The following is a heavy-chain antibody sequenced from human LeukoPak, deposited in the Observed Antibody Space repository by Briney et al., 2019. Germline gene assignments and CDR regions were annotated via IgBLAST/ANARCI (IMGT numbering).Heavy chain of an antibody. V-gene: IGHV4-39*01. CDR1: GGSFSGYY. CDR3: ARPPDSSSWYGYFQH. Sequence: SETLSLTCAVYGGSFSGYYWGWIRQPPGKGLEWIGSIYYSGSTYYNPSLKSRVTISVDTSKNQFSLKLSSVTAADTAVYYCARPPDSSSWYGYFQHWGQGTLVTVSS. CDR2: IYYSGST. J-gene: IGHJ1*01. D-gene: IGHD6-13*01.